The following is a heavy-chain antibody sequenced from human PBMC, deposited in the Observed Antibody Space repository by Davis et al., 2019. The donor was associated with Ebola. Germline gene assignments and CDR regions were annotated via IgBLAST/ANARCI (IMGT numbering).Heavy chain of an antibody. CDR3: AKGKDRDY. CDR2: ISKDGRDT. J-gene: IGHJ4*02. V-gene: IGHV3-23*01. Sequence: GESLKISCAASGFTFNQYAMTWVRQAPGKGLEWVSTISKDGRDTNYADSVKGRLSVSRDNSKNTLYLQMNSLRAEDTAVYYCAKGKDRDYWGQGTLVTVSS. CDR1: GFTFNQYA.